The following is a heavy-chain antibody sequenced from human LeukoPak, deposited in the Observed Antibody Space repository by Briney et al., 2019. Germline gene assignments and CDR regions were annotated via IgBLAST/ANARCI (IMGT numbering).Heavy chain of an antibody. J-gene: IGHJ3*02. CDR3: AKDDTYSGYAAGGAFDI. V-gene: IGHV3-30*02. Sequence: GGSLRLSCAASGFTFSSYGMHWVRQAPGKGLEWVAFIRYDGSNKYYADSVKGRFTISRDNSKNTLYLQTNSLRAEDTAVYYCAKDDTYSGYAAGGAFDIWGQGTMVTVSS. D-gene: IGHD5-12*01. CDR2: IRYDGSNK. CDR1: GFTFSSYG.